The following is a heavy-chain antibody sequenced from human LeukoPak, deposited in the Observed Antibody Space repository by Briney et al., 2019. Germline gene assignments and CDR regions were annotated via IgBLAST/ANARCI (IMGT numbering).Heavy chain of an antibody. CDR1: GFTFSSYA. J-gene: IGHJ6*04. Sequence: GGSLRLSCAASGFTFSSYAMHWVRQAPGKGLEWGAVISYDGSNKYYADSVKGRFTISRDNSKNTLYLQMNSLRAEDTAVYYCAREAIMDVWGKGTTVTVSS. CDR2: ISYDGSNK. CDR3: AREAIMDV. V-gene: IGHV3-30*16.